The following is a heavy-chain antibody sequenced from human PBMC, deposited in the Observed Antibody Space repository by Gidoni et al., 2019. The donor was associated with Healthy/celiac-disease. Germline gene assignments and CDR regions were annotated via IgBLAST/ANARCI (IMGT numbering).Heavy chain of an antibody. CDR2: IIPILGTA. Sequence: QVQLVQSVAEVKKHGSSVQVSCKASGGTFSSYATSWVRQAPGQGLEWLGRIIPILGTANYAQKFQGRVTISADKSTSTAYMELSSLRSEDTAVYYCARTYADAFDIWGQGTMVTVAS. CDR1: GGTFSSYA. J-gene: IGHJ3*02. CDR3: ARTYADAFDI. D-gene: IGHD2-2*01. V-gene: IGHV1-69*04.